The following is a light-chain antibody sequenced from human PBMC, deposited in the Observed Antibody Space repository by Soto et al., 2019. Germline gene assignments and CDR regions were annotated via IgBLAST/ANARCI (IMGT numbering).Light chain of an antibody. V-gene: IGKV1-39*01. CDR2: GAS. CDR3: QQSYSVSYT. CDR1: QTISKS. Sequence: DIQMTQSPSSLSASVGDTISITCRSFQTISKSLNWYQQRPGKAPKLLIFGASNLHNGVPPRFSGLGSGPHFTLTIATPQPEDAATYYCQQSYSVSYTRGQVTKADIK. J-gene: IGKJ2*01.